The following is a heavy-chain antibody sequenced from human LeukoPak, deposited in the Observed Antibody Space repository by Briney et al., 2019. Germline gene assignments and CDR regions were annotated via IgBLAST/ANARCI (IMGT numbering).Heavy chain of an antibody. V-gene: IGHV1-2*02. J-gene: IGHJ4*02. CDR2: ITPNSGGT. Sequence: VSVKVSCKAFVYTFADYNLHCVRQALGQGLEWMGWITPNSGGTNYAQKFQGRVTTTCNTTITTAYMELSRLISDDTAVYYSAGSGYSYDEGWYWGQGTLVTVSS. CDR1: VYTFADYN. D-gene: IGHD5-18*01. CDR3: AGSGYSYDEGWY.